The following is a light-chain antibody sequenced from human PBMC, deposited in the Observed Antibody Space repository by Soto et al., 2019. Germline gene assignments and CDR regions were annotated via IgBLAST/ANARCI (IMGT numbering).Light chain of an antibody. J-gene: IGKJ4*01. CDR1: ESIDNW. Sequence: DIQMTQSPSTLSASVGDTVIITCRASESIDNWLAWYQQKPGKAPKLLIYAESTLQSGVPSRFSGSGSGTRGTLTISSLQPEDFATSYCQQVKSYPRTFGGGTKVDIK. CDR3: QQVKSYPRT. CDR2: AES. V-gene: IGKV1-5*01.